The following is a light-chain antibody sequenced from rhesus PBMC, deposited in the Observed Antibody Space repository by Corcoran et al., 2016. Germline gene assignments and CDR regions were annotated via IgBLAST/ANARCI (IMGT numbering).Light chain of an antibody. CDR1: QSVSSY. Sequence: QVILTQSPATLSLSPGERATLSCRASQSVSSYLAWYQQKNGQAPRHLIYGESSRATGIPDRFSGSGSVTDLTLTISSLEPEDVGVYHCYQHSSGYSFGQGTKVEIK. CDR2: GES. J-gene: IGKJ2*01. CDR3: YQHSSGYS. V-gene: IGKV3-10*01.